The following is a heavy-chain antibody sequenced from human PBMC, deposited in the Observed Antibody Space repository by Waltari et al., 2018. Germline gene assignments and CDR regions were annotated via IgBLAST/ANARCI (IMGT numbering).Heavy chain of an antibody. CDR2: INPNSGGT. V-gene: IGHV1-2*02. CDR1: GYTFTDYF. Sequence: QVHLVQSGDEVKKPGASVKVSCKASGYTFTDYFLHWVRQAPGQGLEWMGWINPNSGGTNYAQKFQGRVTMTRDTSISTAYLDLSSLRSDDTAVYYCANMRPFDYWGQGTLVTVSS. J-gene: IGHJ4*02. CDR3: ANMRPFDY.